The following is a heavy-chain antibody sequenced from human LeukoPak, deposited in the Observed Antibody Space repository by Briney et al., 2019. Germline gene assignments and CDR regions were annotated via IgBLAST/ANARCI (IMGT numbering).Heavy chain of an antibody. D-gene: IGHD5-18*01. CDR1: GGSISSYY. CDR3: GRAPRGYSYYYYGMDV. Sequence: SETLSLTCTVSGGSISSYYWSWIRQPPGKGLEWIGYIYYSGSTNYNPSLKSRVTISVDTSKNQFSLKLSSVTAADTAVYYCGRAPRGYSYYYYGMDVWGQGTTVTVSS. V-gene: IGHV4-59*01. CDR2: IYYSGST. J-gene: IGHJ6*02.